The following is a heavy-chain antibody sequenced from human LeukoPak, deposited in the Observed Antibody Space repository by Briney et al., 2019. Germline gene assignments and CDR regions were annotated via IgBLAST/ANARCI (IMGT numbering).Heavy chain of an antibody. V-gene: IGHV4-38-2*02. D-gene: IGHD6-19*01. CDR2: VYYDGRT. J-gene: IGHJ4*02. Sequence: SETLSLTCTVSGYSISSGYFWDWIRQPPGKGLEGIGTVYYDGRTYYNPSVKSRATLSKDTSDNRFSLDLRSVTASDTAAYYCATGYASGWTSDFDYWGQGILVTVSP. CDR3: ATGYASGWTSDFDY. CDR1: GYSISSGYF.